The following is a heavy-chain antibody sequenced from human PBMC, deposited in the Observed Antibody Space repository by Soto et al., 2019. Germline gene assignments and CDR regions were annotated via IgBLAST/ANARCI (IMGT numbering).Heavy chain of an antibody. J-gene: IGHJ5*02. CDR2: IFYSGNA. CDR1: SGSISSYY. V-gene: IGHV4-59*01. CDR3: ARQGYCSNGVCFGWFDP. D-gene: IGHD2-8*01. Sequence: PSETLSLTCSVSSGSISSYYWSWIRQPPGKGLEWIGFIFYSGNANYNPSLKSRVTMSVDTSKNQFSLKLSSVTAADTAVYYCARQGYCSNGVCFGWFDPWGQGTLVTSPQ.